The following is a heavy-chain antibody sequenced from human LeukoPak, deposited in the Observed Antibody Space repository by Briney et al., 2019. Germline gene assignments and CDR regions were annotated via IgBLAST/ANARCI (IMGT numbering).Heavy chain of an antibody. CDR3: ARDQDYYGSGSYRPLIGY. CDR1: GDSVSSNSAA. J-gene: IGHJ4*02. CDR2: TYYRSKWYN. V-gene: IGHV6-1*01. D-gene: IGHD3-10*01. Sequence: SQTLSLTCAISGDSVSSNSAAWNWIRQSPSRGLEWLGRTYYRSKWYNDYAVSVKSRITINPDQFKNQFSLQLNSVTPEDTAVYYCARDQDYYGSGSYRPLIGYWGQGTLVTVSS.